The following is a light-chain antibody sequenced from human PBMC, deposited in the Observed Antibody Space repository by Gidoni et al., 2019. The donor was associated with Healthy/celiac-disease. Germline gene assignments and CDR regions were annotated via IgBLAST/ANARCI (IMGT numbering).Light chain of an antibody. CDR3: QQRSNWPPWT. CDR1: QSVSSY. Sequence: EIVLTQSPATLSLSPGERATLSGMASQSVSSYLAWYQQKPGQSPRLLIYESSTRATGIPARFSGSCSGTDFTLTISSLEPEDFAVYYCQQRSNWPPWTFXXXTKVEIK. V-gene: IGKV3-11*01. CDR2: ESS. J-gene: IGKJ1*01.